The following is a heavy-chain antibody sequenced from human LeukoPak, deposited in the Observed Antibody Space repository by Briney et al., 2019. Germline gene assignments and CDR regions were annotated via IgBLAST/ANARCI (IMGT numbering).Heavy chain of an antibody. CDR3: ARGPRGSGWAHDAFDI. D-gene: IGHD6-19*01. CDR2: MNPNSGNT. V-gene: IGHV1-8*01. CDR1: GYTFSSYD. Sequence: ASVKVSCKTSGYTFSSYDINWVRQASGQGLEWMGWMNPNSGNTGHAEKFQGRVTMTRDTSINTAYMDLSSLESDDTAVYYCARGPRGSGWAHDAFDIWGQGTMVTVSS. J-gene: IGHJ3*02.